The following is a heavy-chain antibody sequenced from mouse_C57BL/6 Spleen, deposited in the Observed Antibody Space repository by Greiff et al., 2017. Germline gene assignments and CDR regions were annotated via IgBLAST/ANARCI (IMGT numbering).Heavy chain of an antibody. CDR1: GYTFTSYW. Sequence: QVQLQQPGAELVKPGASVKMSCKASGYTFTSYWITWVKQRPGQGLEWIGDIYPGSGSTNYNEKFKSKATLTADKSSSTAYMQLSSLTSEDSAVYFWAREGDGSHDYWGQGTTLTVSS. CDR3: AREGDGSHDY. CDR2: IYPGSGST. J-gene: IGHJ2*01. V-gene: IGHV1-55*01. D-gene: IGHD1-1*01.